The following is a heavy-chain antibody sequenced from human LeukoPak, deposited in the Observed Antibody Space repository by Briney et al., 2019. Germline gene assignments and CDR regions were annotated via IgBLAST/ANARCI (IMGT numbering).Heavy chain of an antibody. CDR1: GGSFSGYY. D-gene: IGHD3-9*01. CDR3: ARGVHYYDILTGYPRPQYYFDY. CDR2: INRSGST. V-gene: IGHV4-34*01. Sequence: SETLSLTCAVYGGSFSGYYWSWIRQPPGKGLEWIGEINRSGSTNYNPSLKSRVTISVDTSKNQFSLKLSSVTAADTAVYYCARGVHYYDILTGYPRPQYYFDYWGQGTLVTVSS. J-gene: IGHJ4*02.